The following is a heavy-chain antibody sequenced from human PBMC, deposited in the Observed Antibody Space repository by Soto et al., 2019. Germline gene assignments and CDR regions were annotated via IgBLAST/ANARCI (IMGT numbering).Heavy chain of an antibody. J-gene: IGHJ6*02. CDR3: GSYLYQTVLYYGMDV. CDR1: GYTFTSYG. Sequence: QVQVMQSGAEVKKPGASVKVSCKASGYTFTSYGISWVRQAPGQGLEWMGWISTYNGNTNYAQKLQGRVTMTTDTSTSTAYMELRSLRSDDTAVYYSGSYLYQTVLYYGMDVWGQGTTVTFSS. CDR2: ISTYNGNT. V-gene: IGHV1-18*01. D-gene: IGHD2-2*01.